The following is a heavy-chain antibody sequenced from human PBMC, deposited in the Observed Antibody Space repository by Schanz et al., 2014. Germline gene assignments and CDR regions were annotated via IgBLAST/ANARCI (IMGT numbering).Heavy chain of an antibody. J-gene: IGHJ4*02. CDR2: ISGTSSHI. Sequence: EALLVESGGGLVKPGGSLRLSCEASGFTFITYTMNWVRQAPGKGLEWVSSISGTSSHIYYADSVKGRFSISRDNAKNTLYLQLNSLRAEDTAVYYDARGIDVSDCGSGSPPKGGANDYWGQGTLVTVSS. D-gene: IGHD3-3*01. V-gene: IGHV3-21*02. CDR1: GFTFITYT. CDR3: ARGIDVSDCGSGSPPKGGANDY.